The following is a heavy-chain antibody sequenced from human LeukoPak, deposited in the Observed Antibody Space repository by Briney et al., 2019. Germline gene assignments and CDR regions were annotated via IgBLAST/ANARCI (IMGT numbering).Heavy chain of an antibody. Sequence: ASVKVSCKASGYTFTSYYIHWVRQAPGQGLEWVGLINPDTGGAKYAQKFQGRVTMTRDTSISTAYMELSRLTSDDTAVCFCARGEELWFDYWGQGTLVTVSS. J-gene: IGHJ4*02. CDR1: GYTFTSYY. CDR3: ARGEELWFDY. D-gene: IGHD5-18*01. CDR2: INPDTGGA. V-gene: IGHV1-2*02.